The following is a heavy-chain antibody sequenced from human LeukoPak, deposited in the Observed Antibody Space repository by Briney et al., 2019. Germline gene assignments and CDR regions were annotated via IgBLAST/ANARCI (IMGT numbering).Heavy chain of an antibody. CDR1: CGSISSYY. CDR2: IYYSGST. Sequence: SETLSLTCTVSCGSISSYYWSWLRQPPGKGLAWMGYIYYSGSTNYHPSLKSRVTTSVDTSKNQFSLKLSSVTAADTAVYYCARDQLYCSSSSCRNLGWFDPWGQGTLVTVSS. CDR3: ARDQLYCSSSSCRNLGWFDP. V-gene: IGHV4-59*12. J-gene: IGHJ5*02. D-gene: IGHD2-2*01.